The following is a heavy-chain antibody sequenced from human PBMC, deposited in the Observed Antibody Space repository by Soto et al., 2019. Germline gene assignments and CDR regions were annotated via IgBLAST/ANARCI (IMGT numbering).Heavy chain of an antibody. Sequence: QVQLQESGPGLVKPSQTLSLTCTVSGGSISSGDYYWSWIRQPPGKGLEWIGYIYYSGSTYYNPSLQRRVTISAATSKYQVSLKLSSLTAADTAVYYCASEGAITMVRGGTYGTVYHGMDVWGQGTTVTVSS. CDR1: GGSISSGDYY. V-gene: IGHV4-30-4*01. D-gene: IGHD3-10*01. J-gene: IGHJ6*02. CDR2: IYYSGST. CDR3: ASEGAITMVRGGTYGTVYHGMDV.